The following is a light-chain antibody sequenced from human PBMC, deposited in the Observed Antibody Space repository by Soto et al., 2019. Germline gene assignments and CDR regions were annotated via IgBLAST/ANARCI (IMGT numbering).Light chain of an antibody. V-gene: IGKV3-11*01. CDR1: QSVNSF. CDR3: QQRSNRLLT. Sequence: EIVLTQSPATLSLSPGERATLSCRASQSVNSFLAWYQQKPGQAPRLLIHDSSHRATGIPARFSGSRSGTDFTLTISSLEPEDFAVYYCQQRSNRLLTFGGGTKVEIK. J-gene: IGKJ4*01. CDR2: DSS.